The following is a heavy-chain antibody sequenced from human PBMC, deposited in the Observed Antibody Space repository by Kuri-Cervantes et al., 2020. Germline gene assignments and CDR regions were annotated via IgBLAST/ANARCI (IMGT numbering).Heavy chain of an antibody. CDR1: GFTFDNFV. J-gene: IGHJ4*01. CDR2: ISVSSAST. CDR3: AKQWGRGYVSAQTHFFDH. Sequence: GESLKISCAASGFTFDNFVMAWVRLPPGKGLQWVSAISVSSASTYYAKSVEGRFTVSRDNSRNTLYLQVDNLRTEDSAIYYCAKQWGRGYVSAQTHFFDHWGHGTQVTVSS. D-gene: IGHD2-15*01. V-gene: IGHV3-23*01.